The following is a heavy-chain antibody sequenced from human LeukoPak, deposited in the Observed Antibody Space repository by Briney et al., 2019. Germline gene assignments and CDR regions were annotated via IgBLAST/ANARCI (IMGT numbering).Heavy chain of an antibody. Sequence: SETLSLTCAVYGGSFSGYYWSWIRQPPGKGLEWIGEINHSGSTNYNPSLKSRVTMSVDTSKNHFSLKLSSVTAPGAAVYYCAGDLRNFDHWGQGTLGTVSP. J-gene: IGHJ4*02. V-gene: IGHV4-34*01. CDR2: INHSGST. CDR1: GGSFSGYY. CDR3: AGDLRNFDH.